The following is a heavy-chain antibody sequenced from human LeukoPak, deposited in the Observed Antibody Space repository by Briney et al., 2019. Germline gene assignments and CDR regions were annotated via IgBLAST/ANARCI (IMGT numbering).Heavy chain of an antibody. D-gene: IGHD6-13*01. J-gene: IGHJ6*03. V-gene: IGHV3-64*01. Sequence: GGSLRLSCAASGFTFSSYGMHWVRQAPGKGLEYVSAISSHGGSTYYANSVKGRFTISRDNAKNSLYLQMNSLRAEDTAVYYCARGQSSSWYGLVVGYYYMDVWGRGTTVTVSS. CDR1: GFTFSSYG. CDR2: ISSHGGST. CDR3: ARGQSSSWYGLVVGYYYMDV.